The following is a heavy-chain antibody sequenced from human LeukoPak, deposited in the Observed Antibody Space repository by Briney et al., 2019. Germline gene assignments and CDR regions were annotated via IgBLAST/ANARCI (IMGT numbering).Heavy chain of an antibody. Sequence: GGSLRLSCAASGFTFSSYAMHWVRQAPGKGLERVAVISYDGSNKYYADSVKGRFTISRDNSKNTLYLQMNSLRAEDTAVYYCARVVLRYFDLADYWGQGTLVTVSS. V-gene: IGHV3-30-3*01. CDR3: ARVVLRYFDLADY. J-gene: IGHJ4*02. CDR1: GFTFSSYA. CDR2: ISYDGSNK. D-gene: IGHD3-9*01.